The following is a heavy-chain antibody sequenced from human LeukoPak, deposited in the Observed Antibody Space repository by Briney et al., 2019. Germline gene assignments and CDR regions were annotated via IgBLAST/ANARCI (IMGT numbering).Heavy chain of an antibody. D-gene: IGHD3-9*01. CDR3: ARVHDTTGYYHYFDS. CDR2: ISYHGSNE. J-gene: IGHJ4*02. V-gene: IGHV3-30*04. Sequence: GGSLRLSCEASGFTFSTYPMHWVRQAPDKGLEWVAMISYHGSNEYYADSVKGRFTISRDNSKNTLYLQMNNPRVEDTAIYYCARVHDTTGYYHYFDSWGQGTMVTVSS. CDR1: GFTFSTYP.